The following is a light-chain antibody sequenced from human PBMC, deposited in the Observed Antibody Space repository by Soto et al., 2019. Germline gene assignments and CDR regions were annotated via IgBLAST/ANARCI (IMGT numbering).Light chain of an antibody. CDR1: ENINTK. CDR2: AAS. V-gene: IGKV1-12*01. Sequence: DTQLTQSPSSVSASVGDRVTITCRPSENINTKLAWYQQKPGEAPKLLIYAASSLQRGVPSRFSGTRSATDFTLTLSGLQPEDFETYFCRQGNRVFTFGGGTKVEIK. CDR3: RQGNRVFT. J-gene: IGKJ4*01.